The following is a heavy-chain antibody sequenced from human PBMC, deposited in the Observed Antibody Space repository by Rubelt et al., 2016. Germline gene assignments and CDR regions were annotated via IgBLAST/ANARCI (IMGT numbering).Heavy chain of an antibody. Sequence: QVQLVESGGGVVQPGRSLRLSCEGSGFRFSSFAMHWVRQAPGKRLEWVAVISYDGSNKYYEDYVKGRFTIPRDNYKNTLHLQMNSLRAEDTAVYYCAREGYWPLGFDYWGQGTLVTVSS. CDR1: GFRFSSFA. CDR3: AREGYWPLGFDY. D-gene: IGHD1-26*01. CDR2: ISYDGSNK. J-gene: IGHJ4*02. V-gene: IGHV3-30*03.